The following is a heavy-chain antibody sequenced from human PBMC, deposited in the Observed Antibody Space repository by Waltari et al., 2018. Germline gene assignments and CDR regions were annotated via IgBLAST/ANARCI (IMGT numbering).Heavy chain of an antibody. CDR1: GFTFGDYA. Sequence: EVQLVESGGGLVQPGRSLRLSCTASGFTFGDYAMSWFRQAPGKGLEWVGFIRSKAYGWKHEFPAAVKGSFTIPRDDSKSLAFLPMTSLKTEDTTVYYCSRSDRGRGSLFDYLGQGTLVTVSS. CDR3: SRSDRGRGSLFDY. J-gene: IGHJ4*02. D-gene: IGHD3-10*01. V-gene: IGHV3-49*03. CDR2: IRSKAYGWKH.